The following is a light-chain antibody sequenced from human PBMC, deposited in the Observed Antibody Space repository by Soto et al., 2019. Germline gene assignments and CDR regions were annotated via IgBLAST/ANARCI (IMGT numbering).Light chain of an antibody. J-gene: IGLJ1*01. V-gene: IGLV2-14*01. Sequence: QSALTQPASVSGSPGQSITISCTGTNSDIGAYEYVSWYQQLPGKAPQLIIYELSNRPSGVSNRFSGPKSGNTASLTISGLQAEDKADYFCGSYTGSSTRIFGTGTKVTVL. CDR1: NSDIGAYEY. CDR2: ELS. CDR3: GSYTGSSTRI.